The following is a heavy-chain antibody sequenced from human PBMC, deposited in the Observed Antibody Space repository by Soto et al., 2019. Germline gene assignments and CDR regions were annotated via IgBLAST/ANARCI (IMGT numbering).Heavy chain of an antibody. V-gene: IGHV4-30-4*01. CDR2: IYYSGST. CDR3: ASSSSWPDFDY. D-gene: IGHD6-13*01. Sequence: SETLSLTYTVSGGSISSGDYYWSWIRQPPGKGLEWIGYIYYSGSTYYKPSLKSRVTISVDTSKNQFSLKLSSVTAADTAVYYCASSSSWPDFDYWGQGTLVTVSS. J-gene: IGHJ4*02. CDR1: GGSISSGDYY.